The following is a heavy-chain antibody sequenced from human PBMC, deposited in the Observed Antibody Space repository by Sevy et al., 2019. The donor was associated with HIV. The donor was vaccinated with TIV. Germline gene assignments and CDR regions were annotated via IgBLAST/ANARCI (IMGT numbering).Heavy chain of an antibody. Sequence: GGFLRLSCAASGFTFSNYWMSWVRQAPGKGLECVANINQDGSEKYYLDSVKGRFIVSRDNAKNSLYLQMNSLRAEDSAVYYCAREQTTRSKPDYFDSWGQGTLVTVSS. D-gene: IGHD1-1*01. CDR2: INQDGSEK. J-gene: IGHJ4*02. CDR1: GFTFSNYW. V-gene: IGHV3-7*01. CDR3: AREQTTRSKPDYFDS.